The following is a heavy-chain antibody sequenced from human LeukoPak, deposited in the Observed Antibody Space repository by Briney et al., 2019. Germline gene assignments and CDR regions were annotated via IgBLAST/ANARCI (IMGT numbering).Heavy chain of an antibody. CDR3: ARRDSSGYPLFDY. Sequence: GGSLRLSCAASGFTFSNYGMHWVRQAPGKGLEWVVVISYDGSNKYYADSVKGRFTISRDNSKNTLYLQMNSLRAEDTAVYYCARRDSSGYPLFDYWGQGTLVTVSS. CDR1: GFTFSNYG. CDR2: ISYDGSNK. V-gene: IGHV3-30*03. J-gene: IGHJ4*02. D-gene: IGHD3-22*01.